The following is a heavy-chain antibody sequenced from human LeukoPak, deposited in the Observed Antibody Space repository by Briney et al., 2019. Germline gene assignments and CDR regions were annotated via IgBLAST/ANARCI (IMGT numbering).Heavy chain of an antibody. CDR1: GYTFINYG. CDR2: ISAYTGST. CDR3: ARTVGATGAFDI. V-gene: IGHV1-18*01. D-gene: IGHD1-26*01. J-gene: IGHJ3*02. Sequence: ASVTVSCKASGYTFINYGLTWVRQAPGQGFEWMGWISAYTGSTNYAQKLQGRVTMPTDPSTSTAYMGLRSLRSDDTAVYYCARTVGATGAFDIWGQGTMVIVSS.